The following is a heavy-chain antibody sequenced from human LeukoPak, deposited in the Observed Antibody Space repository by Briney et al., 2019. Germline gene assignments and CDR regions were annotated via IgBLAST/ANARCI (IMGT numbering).Heavy chain of an antibody. CDR1: GYTFTGYY. CDR2: INPNSGGT. V-gene: IGHV1-2*02. J-gene: IGHJ6*03. D-gene: IGHD2-2*01. CDR3: ARDLVPAAIPYYYMDV. Sequence: ASVKVSCTASGYTFTGYYMHWLRQAPGQGLEWMGWINPNSGGTNYAQKFQGRVTMTRDASISTAYMELSRLRSDDTAVYYCARDLVPAAIPYYYMDVWGKGTTVTVSS.